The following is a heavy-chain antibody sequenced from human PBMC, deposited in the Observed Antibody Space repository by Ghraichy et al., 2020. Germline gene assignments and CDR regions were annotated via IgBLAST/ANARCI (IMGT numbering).Heavy chain of an antibody. CDR2: ISNDGNNR. V-gene: IGHV3-30-3*01. CDR3: GRELGSGSASYYYGMDV. J-gene: IGHJ6*02. CDR1: EITFRSYA. Sequence: GGSLRLSCAASEITFRSYAMHWVRQPPGKGLEWVAVISNDGNNRYYADSVRGRFTTSRDNSKNTLYLEMNSLTVEDTAVYYCGRELGSGSASYYYGMDVWGLGTTVTASS. D-gene: IGHD3-22*01.